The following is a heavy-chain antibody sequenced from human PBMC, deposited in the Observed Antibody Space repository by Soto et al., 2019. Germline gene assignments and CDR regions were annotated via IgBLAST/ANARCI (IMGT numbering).Heavy chain of an antibody. Sequence: PSETLSLTCTVSGGSISSGDYYWSWIRQPPGKGLEWIGYIYYSGSTYYNPSLKSRVTISVDTSKNQFSLKLSSVTAADTAVYYCARVGVAGRGGLYYFDYWGQGTLVTVSS. CDR3: ARVGVAGRGGLYYFDY. J-gene: IGHJ4*02. CDR1: GGSISSGDYY. D-gene: IGHD3-16*01. CDR2: IYYSGST. V-gene: IGHV4-30-4*01.